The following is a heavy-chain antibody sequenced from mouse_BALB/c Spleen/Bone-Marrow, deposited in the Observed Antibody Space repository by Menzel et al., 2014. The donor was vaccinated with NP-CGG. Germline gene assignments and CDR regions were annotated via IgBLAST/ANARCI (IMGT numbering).Heavy chain of an antibody. V-gene: IGHV5-6*01. CDR1: GFTFSSYG. J-gene: IGHJ4*01. CDR3: ARRGNWDGRDAVDY. CDR2: ISSGGSYT. Sequence: EVQLVESGGDLVKPGGSLKLSCATSGFTFSSYGMSWVRQTPDKRLEWVATISSGGSYTYYPDSMKGRFTISRDNAKNTLYLQMSSLKSEDTAMYYCARRGNWDGRDAVDYWGQGTSVTVSS. D-gene: IGHD4-1*01.